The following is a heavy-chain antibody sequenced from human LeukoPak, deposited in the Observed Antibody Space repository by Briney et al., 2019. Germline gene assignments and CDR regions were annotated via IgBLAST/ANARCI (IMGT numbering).Heavy chain of an antibody. CDR2: ISDNGGNT. J-gene: IGHJ3*01. CDR1: GFTFPNYV. D-gene: IGHD1-26*01. V-gene: IGHV3-23*01. CDR3: ANEYSKGDV. Sequence: GWSLRLSCAASGFTFPNYVMSWVRQAPGKGLEWVSSISDNGGNTYYADSVKGRFTISRDNSKNTLYLQMNSLRVEDAAVYYCANEYSKGDVWGQGTMVTVSS.